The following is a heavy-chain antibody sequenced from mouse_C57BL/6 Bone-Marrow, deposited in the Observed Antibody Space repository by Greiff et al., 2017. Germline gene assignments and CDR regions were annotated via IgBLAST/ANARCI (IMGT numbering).Heavy chain of an antibody. D-gene: IGHD1-1*01. CDR2: IDPENGDT. J-gene: IGHJ2*01. Sequence: EVQLQQSGAELVRPGASVKLSCTASGFNIKDDYMHWVKQRPEQGLAWIGWIDPENGDTEYASKFQGKATITADTSSHTAYLQLSSLTSEDTAVYYCTTLYYYGSSSYYFDYWGQGTTLTVSS. CDR3: TTLYYYGSSSYYFDY. CDR1: GFNIKDDY. V-gene: IGHV14-4*01.